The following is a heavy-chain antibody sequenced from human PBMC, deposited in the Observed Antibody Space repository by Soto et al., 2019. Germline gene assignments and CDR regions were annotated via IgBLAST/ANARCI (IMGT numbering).Heavy chain of an antibody. CDR1: GYTFSSYI. CDR2: ISAYNGNT. Sequence: QVMLMQSGTEVKKPGASVKVSCRPSGYTFSSYIISWVRQVPGKGHEWVGWISAYNGNTRYAQKVKGRLTMATDTSTSTAYLELRSLRSDDSSVYSCARHMTAPDQIVVLPAAFDYCGQGTLVTVSS. D-gene: IGHD2-2*01. CDR3: ARHMTAPDQIVVLPAAFDY. J-gene: IGHJ4*02. V-gene: IGHV1-18*04.